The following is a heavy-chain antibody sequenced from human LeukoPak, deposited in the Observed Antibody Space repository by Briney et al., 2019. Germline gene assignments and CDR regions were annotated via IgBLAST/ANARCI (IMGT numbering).Heavy chain of an antibody. V-gene: IGHV1-2*02. CDR3: ARDLLAGIPFDY. D-gene: IGHD3-3*02. CDR1: GYTFTGYY. J-gene: IGHJ4*02. Sequence: GASVKVSCKASGYTFTGYYMHWVRQAPGQGLEWMGWINPNSGGTNYAQKFQGRVTMTRDTSISTAYMELSSLRSEDTAVYYCARDLLAGIPFDYWGQGTLVTVSS. CDR2: INPNSGGT.